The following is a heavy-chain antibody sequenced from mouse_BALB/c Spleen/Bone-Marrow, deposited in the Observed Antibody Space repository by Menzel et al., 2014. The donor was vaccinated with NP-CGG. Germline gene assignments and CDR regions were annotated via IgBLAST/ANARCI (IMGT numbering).Heavy chain of an antibody. D-gene: IGHD2-3*01. CDR1: GYTFTDYN. Sequence: EVQVVESGPELVTPGASVKIPCKASGYTFTDYNIDWVKQSHGKSLEWIGDINPNNGGTIYNQKFEGKATLTVDKSSSTAYMELRSLTSEDTAVYYCARRGWAMDYWGQGTSGTVSS. CDR2: INPNNGGT. J-gene: IGHJ4*01. CDR3: ARRGWAMDY. V-gene: IGHV1-18*01.